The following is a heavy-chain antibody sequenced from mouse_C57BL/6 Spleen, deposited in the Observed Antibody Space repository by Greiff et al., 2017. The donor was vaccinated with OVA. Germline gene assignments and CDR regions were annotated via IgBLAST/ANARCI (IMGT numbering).Heavy chain of an antibody. CDR1: GYTFTSYW. CDR3: ARPSYYGNFWFAY. V-gene: IGHV1-69*01. D-gene: IGHD2-1*01. Sequence: VQLQQSGAELVMPGASVKLSCKASGYTFTSYWMHWVKQRPGQGLEWIGEIDPSDSYTNYNQKFKGKSTLTVDKSSSTAYMQLSSLTSEDSAVYYCARPSYYGNFWFAYWGQGTLVTVSA. CDR2: IDPSDSYT. J-gene: IGHJ3*01.